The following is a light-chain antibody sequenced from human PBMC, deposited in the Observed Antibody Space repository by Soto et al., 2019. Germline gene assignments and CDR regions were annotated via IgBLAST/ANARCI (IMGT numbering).Light chain of an antibody. J-gene: IGLJ1*01. V-gene: IGLV2-23*02. CDR1: SSDVGSYNV. CDR3: CSYAGSSSAYV. CDR2: DVS. Sequence: QSALTQPASVSGSPGQSITISCTGTSSDVGSYNVVSWYQQHPGKAPQLLIYDVSKRPSGVSDHLSGSKSGNTASLTISGLQDADEADYHCCSYAGSSSAYVFGTGTKVTVL.